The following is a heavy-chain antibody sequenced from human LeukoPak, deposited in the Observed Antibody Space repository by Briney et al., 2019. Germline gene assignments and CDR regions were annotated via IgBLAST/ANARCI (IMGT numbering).Heavy chain of an antibody. D-gene: IGHD6-13*01. J-gene: IGHJ4*02. CDR2: IYYSGST. CDR3: ARYSSSWGFSYY. V-gene: IGHV4-39*01. Sequence: SETLSLTCTVSGGSISSSSYYWGWIRQPPGKGLEWIGSIYYSGSTYYNPSLKSRVTISVDPSKNLFSLKLTSVTAADTALYYCARYSSSWGFSYYWGQGTLVTVSS. CDR1: GGSISSSSYY.